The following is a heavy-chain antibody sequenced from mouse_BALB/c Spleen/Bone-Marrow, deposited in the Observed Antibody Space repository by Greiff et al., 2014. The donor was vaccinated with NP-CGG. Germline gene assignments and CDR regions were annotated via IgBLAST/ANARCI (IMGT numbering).Heavy chain of an antibody. D-gene: IGHD2-14*01. CDR1: GYTFTSYW. CDR2: IYPSDSYT. V-gene: IGHV1-69*02. Sequence: LVESGAELVRPGASVKLSCRASGYTFTSYWINWVKQRPGQGLEWIGNIYPSDSYTNYNQKFKDKATLTVDKSSSTAYMQLSSPTSEDSAVYYCTRRDRYDYYAMDYWGQGTSVTVSS. J-gene: IGHJ4*01. CDR3: TRRDRYDYYAMDY.